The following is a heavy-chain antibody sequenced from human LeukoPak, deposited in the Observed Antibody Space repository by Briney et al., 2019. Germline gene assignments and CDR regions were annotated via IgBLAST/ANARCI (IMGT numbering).Heavy chain of an antibody. V-gene: IGHV4-61*02. CDR1: GASISSGSYY. CDR2: IYTSGST. Sequence: SEILSLTCTVSGASISSGSYYWSSIRQPAGKGLEWIGRIYTSGSTTYNPSLKSRVTISVDTSKTQFSLKLSSVTAADTAVYYCARDAVGATPGAFDIWGQGTMVTVSS. D-gene: IGHD1-26*01. J-gene: IGHJ3*02. CDR3: ARDAVGATPGAFDI.